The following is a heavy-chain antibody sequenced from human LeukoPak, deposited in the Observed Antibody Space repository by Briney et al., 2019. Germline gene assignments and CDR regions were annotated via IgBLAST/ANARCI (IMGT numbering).Heavy chain of an antibody. V-gene: IGHV3-23*01. Sequence: GGSLRLSCAASGFTFGSYGMSWVRQAPGKGLEWVSFITPNADRTSYAGSVEGRFTISRDNPRNTLYMQMNSLRDEDTAVYYCAIMHGYYDGSGYWVQWGQGTLVTVSS. D-gene: IGHD3-22*01. CDR2: ITPNADRT. J-gene: IGHJ1*01. CDR1: GFTFGSYG. CDR3: AIMHGYYDGSGYWVQ.